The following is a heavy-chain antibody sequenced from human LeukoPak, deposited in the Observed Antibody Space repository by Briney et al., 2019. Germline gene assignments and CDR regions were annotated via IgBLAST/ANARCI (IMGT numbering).Heavy chain of an antibody. CDR2: IYHSGST. CDR1: GYSISSGYY. CDR3: AAGGNPSDFDY. D-gene: IGHD4-23*01. V-gene: IGHV4-38-2*01. Sequence: SETLSLTCAVSGYSISSGYYWGWIRQPPGKGLEWIGSIYHSGSTYYNPSLKSRVTISVDTSKNEFSLKLSSVTAADTAVYYCAAGGNPSDFDYWGQGTLVTVSS. J-gene: IGHJ4*02.